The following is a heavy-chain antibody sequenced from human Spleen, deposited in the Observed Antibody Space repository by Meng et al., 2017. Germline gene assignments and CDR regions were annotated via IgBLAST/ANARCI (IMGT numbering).Heavy chain of an antibody. CDR3: ARVSDYGDYAGAFDI. CDR2: FDPEDGET. V-gene: IGHV1-24*01. CDR1: GYTLTELS. J-gene: IGHJ3*02. Sequence: ASVKVSCKLSGYTLTELSVHWVRQAPGKGLEWMGSFDPEDGETICAQNFQGRVTMTEDTSTDTAYMDVSSLRSEDTAVYYCARVSDYGDYAGAFDIWGQGTMVTVSS. D-gene: IGHD4-17*01.